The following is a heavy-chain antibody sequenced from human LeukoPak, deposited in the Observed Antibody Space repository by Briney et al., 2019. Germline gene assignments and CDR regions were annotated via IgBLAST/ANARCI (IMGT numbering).Heavy chain of an antibody. V-gene: IGHV3-7*05. J-gene: IGHJ4*02. D-gene: IGHD1-26*01. CDR2: INADGSEK. CDR3: AYRNNFEY. Sequence: GGSLRLSCAASGFSFSGHLMNWVRQPPGKGLEGVANINADGSEKYYVDSVKGRFTISRDDAKRTVDLQMDNLRAEDTAIYYCAYRNNFEYWGQGALVTVSS. CDR1: GFSFSGHL.